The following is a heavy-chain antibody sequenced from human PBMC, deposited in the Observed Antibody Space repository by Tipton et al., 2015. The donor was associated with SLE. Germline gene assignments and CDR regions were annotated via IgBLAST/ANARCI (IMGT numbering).Heavy chain of an antibody. V-gene: IGHV3-23*01. J-gene: IGHJ4*02. CDR3: ARDREMATLDY. D-gene: IGHD5-24*01. Sequence: GSLRLSCAASGFTFSSYAMSWVRQAPGKGLEWVSAISGSGGSTYYADSVKGRFTISRDNSKNTLYLQMNSLRAEDTALYYCARDREMATLDYWGQGTLATVSS. CDR2: ISGSGGST. CDR1: GFTFSSYA.